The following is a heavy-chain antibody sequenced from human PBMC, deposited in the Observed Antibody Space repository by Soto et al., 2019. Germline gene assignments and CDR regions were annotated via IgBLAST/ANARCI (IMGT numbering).Heavy chain of an antibody. D-gene: IGHD3-22*01. CDR3: ASFLDYYDSSQVDY. V-gene: IGHV4-30-4*01. Sequence: SETLSLTCTVSGGSISSGDYYWSWIRQPPGKGLEWIGYIYYSGSTYYNPSLKSRVTISVDTSKNQFSLKLSSVTAADTAVYYCASFLDYYDSSQVDYWGQGTLVTVSS. CDR1: GGSISSGDYY. J-gene: IGHJ4*02. CDR2: IYYSGST.